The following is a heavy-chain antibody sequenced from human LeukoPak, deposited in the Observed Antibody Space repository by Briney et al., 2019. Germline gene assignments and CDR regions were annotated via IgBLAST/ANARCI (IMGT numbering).Heavy chain of an antibody. V-gene: IGHV1-18*01. D-gene: IGHD6-13*01. Sequence: ASVKVSCKASDYTFTSYDISWVRQAPGQGLEWMGWISAYNGNTNYAQKLQGRVTMTTDTSTSTAYMELRSLRSDDSAVYFCARVPIPPYSSSWYQPSDYWGKGTLVTVSS. J-gene: IGHJ4*02. CDR3: ARVPIPPYSSSWYQPSDY. CDR2: ISAYNGNT. CDR1: DYTFTSYD.